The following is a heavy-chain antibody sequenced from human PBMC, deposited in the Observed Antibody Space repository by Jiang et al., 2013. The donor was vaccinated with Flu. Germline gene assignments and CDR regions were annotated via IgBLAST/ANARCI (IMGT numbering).Heavy chain of an antibody. CDR1: GYTFTSYG. Sequence: CGAEVKKPGASVKVSCKASGYTFTSYGISWVRQAPGQGLEWMGWISAYNGNTNYAQKLQGRVTMTTDTSTSTAYMELRSLRSDDTAVYYCARVSHYYGSGSYYGAFDIWGQGTMVTVSS. V-gene: IGHV1-18*01. CDR2: ISAYNGNT. J-gene: IGHJ3*02. CDR3: ARVSHYYGSGSYYGAFDI. D-gene: IGHD3-10*01.